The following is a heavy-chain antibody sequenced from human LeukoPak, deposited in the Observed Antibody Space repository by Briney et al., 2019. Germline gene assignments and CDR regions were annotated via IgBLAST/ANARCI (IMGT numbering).Heavy chain of an antibody. CDR1: GYTFTGYY. V-gene: IGHV1-2*02. Sequence: ASVKVSCKASGYTFTGYYMHWVRQTPGQGLEWMGWINPNSGGTNYAQKFQGRVTMTRDTSISTAYMELSRLRSDDTAVYYCARPQPLYSPPDYWGQGTLVTVSS. CDR2: INPNSGGT. J-gene: IGHJ4*02. D-gene: IGHD2-2*02. CDR3: ARPQPLYSPPDY.